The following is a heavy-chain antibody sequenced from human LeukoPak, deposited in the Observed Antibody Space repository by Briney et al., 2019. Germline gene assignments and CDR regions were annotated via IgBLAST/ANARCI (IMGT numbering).Heavy chain of an antibody. CDR2: INHSGST. J-gene: IGHJ6*02. CDR3: ARTAYYDFWSGYSQEGYYYYGMDV. D-gene: IGHD3-3*01. CDR1: GGSFSGYY. V-gene: IGHV4-34*01. Sequence: KSSETLSLTCAVYGGSFSGYYWSWIRQPPGKGLEWIGEINHSGSTNYNPSLKSRVTISVDTSKNQFSLKLSSVTAADTAVYYCARTAYYDFWSGYSQEGYYYYGMDVWGQGTAVTVS.